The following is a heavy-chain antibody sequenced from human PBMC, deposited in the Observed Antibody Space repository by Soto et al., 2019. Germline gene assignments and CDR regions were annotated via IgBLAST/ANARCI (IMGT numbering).Heavy chain of an antibody. Sequence: GGSLRLSCAASGFTFSSYAMHWVRQAPGKGLEWVAVISYDGSNKYYADSVKGRFTISRDNSKNTLYLQMNSLRAEDTAVYYCVGLNSPLDYWGQGTLVTVSS. CDR3: VGLNSPLDY. CDR1: GFTFSSYA. D-gene: IGHD2-8*01. CDR2: ISYDGSNK. V-gene: IGHV3-30*03. J-gene: IGHJ4*02.